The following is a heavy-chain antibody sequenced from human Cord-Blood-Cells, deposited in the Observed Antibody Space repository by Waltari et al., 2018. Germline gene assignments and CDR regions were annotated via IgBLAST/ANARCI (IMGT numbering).Heavy chain of an antibody. Sequence: EVQLVASGGGLVQPGGSLRISCAASGFTVSSHYMSWVRQAPGKGLEWVSVIYSGGSTYYADSVKGRFTISRDNSKNTLYLQMNSLRAEDTAVYYCARENRDYYDSSGLDYWGQGTLVTVSS. CDR3: ARENRDYYDSSGLDY. V-gene: IGHV3-66*01. CDR1: GFTVSSHY. D-gene: IGHD3-22*01. CDR2: IYSGGST. J-gene: IGHJ4*02.